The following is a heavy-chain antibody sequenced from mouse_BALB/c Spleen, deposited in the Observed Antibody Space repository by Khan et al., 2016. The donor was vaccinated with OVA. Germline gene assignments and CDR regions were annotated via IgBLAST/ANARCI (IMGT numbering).Heavy chain of an antibody. CDR3: VRVHGGY. J-gene: IGHJ2*01. V-gene: IGHV9-3-1*01. CDR1: GYTFKDYV. Sequence: QIQLVQSGPELKKPGETVKISCKASGYTFKDYVMNWVKQSPGEGLKWMGWMNTYTEKPTYADDFKGRFAFSLDTSASTAYLQISSLKNEDTATYFCVRVHGGYWGQGTTLTVSS. CDR2: MNTYTEKP.